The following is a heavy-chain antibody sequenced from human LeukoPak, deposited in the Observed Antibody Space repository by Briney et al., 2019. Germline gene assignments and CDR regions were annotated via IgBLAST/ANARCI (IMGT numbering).Heavy chain of an antibody. D-gene: IGHD1-26*01. CDR3: ARPGGVGATTS. V-gene: IGHV3-21*01. CDR2: ISSSSSYI. J-gene: IGHJ5*02. Sequence: GGSLRLSCAASGFTFSSYSMNWVRQAPGKGLEWVSSISSSSSYIYYADSVKGRFTISRDNAKNSLYPQMNSLRAEDTAVYYCARPGGVGATTSWGQGTLVTVSS. CDR1: GFTFSSYS.